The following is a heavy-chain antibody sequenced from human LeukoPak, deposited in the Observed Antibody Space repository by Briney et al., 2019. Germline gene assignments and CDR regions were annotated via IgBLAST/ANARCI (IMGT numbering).Heavy chain of an antibody. CDR1: GFTFSSYA. J-gene: IGHJ4*02. D-gene: IGHD1-26*01. V-gene: IGHV3-23*01. CDR3: ARVGVYSGSYYYDY. Sequence: PGGSLRLSCAASGFTFSSYAMSWVRQAPGKGLEWVSAISGSGGSTYYADSVKGRFTISRDNSKNTLYLQMNSLRAEDTAVYYCARVGVYSGSYYYDYWGQGTLVTVSS. CDR2: ISGSGGST.